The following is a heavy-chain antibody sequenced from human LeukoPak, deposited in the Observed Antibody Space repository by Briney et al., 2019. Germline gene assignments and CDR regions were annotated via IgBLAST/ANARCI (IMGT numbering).Heavy chain of an antibody. CDR2: INPNSGGT. Sequence: ASVKVSCKASGYTFTGYYMHWVRQAPGQGLEWMGWINPNSGGTNYAQKFQGWVTMTRDTSISTAYIELSRLRSDDTAVYYCARDKGDAIAPHYDPGAFDIWGQGTMVTVSS. V-gene: IGHV1-2*04. CDR1: GYTFTGYY. J-gene: IGHJ3*02. D-gene: IGHD3-3*01. CDR3: ARDKGDAIAPHYDPGAFDI.